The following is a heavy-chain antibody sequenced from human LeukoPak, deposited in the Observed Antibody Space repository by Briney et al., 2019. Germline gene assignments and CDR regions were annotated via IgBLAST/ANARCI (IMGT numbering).Heavy chain of an antibody. D-gene: IGHD3-9*01. CDR2: IYHSGST. CDR1: GGSISSNNW. V-gene: IGHV4-4*02. CDR3: ARYTGYGAFDI. J-gene: IGHJ3*02. Sequence: SETLSLTCAVSGGSISSNNWWSWARQPPGKGLEWIGEIYHSGSTNYKPSLKSRVTISVGKSKNQFSLKLSSVTAADTAMYYCARYTGYGAFDIWGQGTMVTVSS.